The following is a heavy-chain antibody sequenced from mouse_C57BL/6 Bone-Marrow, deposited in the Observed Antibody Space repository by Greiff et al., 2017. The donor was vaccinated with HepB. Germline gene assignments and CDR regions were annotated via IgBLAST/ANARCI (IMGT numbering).Heavy chain of an antibody. CDR1: GYTFTSYW. CDR3: ARSGGYYVDY. CDR2: IYPSDSET. D-gene: IGHD1-1*02. Sequence: VQLQQPGAELVRPGSSVKLSCKASGYTFTSYWMDWVKQRPGQGLEWIGNIYPSDSETHYNQKFKDKATLTVDKSSSTAYMQLSSLTSEDSAVYYCARSGGYYVDYWGQGTTLTVSS. J-gene: IGHJ2*01. V-gene: IGHV1-61*01.